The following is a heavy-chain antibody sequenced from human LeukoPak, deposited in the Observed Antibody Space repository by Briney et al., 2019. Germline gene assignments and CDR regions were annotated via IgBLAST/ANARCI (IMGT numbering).Heavy chain of an antibody. CDR2: ISWNSGSI. CDR1: GFTSNDYA. CDR3: AKDGDGYNPPYFDY. J-gene: IGHJ4*02. V-gene: IGHV3-9*02. D-gene: IGHD5-24*01. Sequence: PGRSLRLSCAASGFTSNDYAMHWVRQGPGKGLEWVSGISWNSGSIGYADSVKGRFTISRDNAKNSLYLQMNSLRAEDTALYYCAKDGDGYNPPYFDYWGQGTLVTVSS.